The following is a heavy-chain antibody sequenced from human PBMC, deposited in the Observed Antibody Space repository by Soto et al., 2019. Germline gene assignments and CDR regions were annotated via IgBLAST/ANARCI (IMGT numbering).Heavy chain of an antibody. D-gene: IGHD1-26*01. Sequence: PSETLSLTCTVSGAYMRNDYYYWSWVRQNPGKDLEWIGHMHHSGRTHYNPSLKSRVAISVDTSKNQFSLYLNSVTAADTAVYYCARYSGRHTELDYWGQGTLVTVSS. J-gene: IGHJ4*02. CDR3: ARYSGRHTELDY. V-gene: IGHV4-31*03. CDR1: GAYMRNDYYY. CDR2: MHHSGRT.